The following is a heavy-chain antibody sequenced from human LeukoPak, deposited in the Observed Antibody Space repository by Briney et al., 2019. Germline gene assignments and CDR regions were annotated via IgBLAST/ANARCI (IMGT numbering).Heavy chain of an antibody. CDR1: GFTFSNAW. CDR2: IKSKTDGGTT. V-gene: IGHV3-15*01. J-gene: IGHJ4*02. CDR3: TTAGYYDFWSGYWHGGYYFDY. D-gene: IGHD3-3*01. Sequence: PGGSLRLSCAASGFTFSNAWMSWVRQAPGKGLEWVGRIKSKTDGGTTDYAAPVKGRFTTSRDDSKNTLYLQMNSLKTEDTAVYYCTTAGYYDFWSGYWHGGYYFDYWGQGTLVTVSS.